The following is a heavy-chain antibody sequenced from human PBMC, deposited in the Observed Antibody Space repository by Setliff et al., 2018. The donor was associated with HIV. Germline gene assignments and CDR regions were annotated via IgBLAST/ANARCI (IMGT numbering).Heavy chain of an antibody. J-gene: IGHJ4*02. D-gene: IGHD5-12*01. CDR2: IYYSGST. Sequence: KASETLSLTCTVSGGSISSNSYYWGWFRQPPGKGLEWIGSIYYSGSTNYNPSLKSRLTMSMDTSKNQFSLKLNSVTAADTAVYYCASDISPDDGYNRLHYFDYWGQGTLVTVSS. CDR1: GGSISSNSYY. V-gene: IGHV4-39*07. CDR3: ASDISPDDGYNRLHYFDY.